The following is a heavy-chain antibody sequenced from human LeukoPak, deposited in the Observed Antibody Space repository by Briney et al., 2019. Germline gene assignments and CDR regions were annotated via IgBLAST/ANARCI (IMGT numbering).Heavy chain of an antibody. D-gene: IGHD3-10*01. Sequence: PGRSLRLSCAASGFSFNTYPMHRVRQAPGKGLEWVAVISNDGNNKYYADSVKGRFTISRDNSNNTLSLQMNGLRVEDTAVYYCARPDDSESFYRANHYWGRGTLVTVS. CDR1: GFSFNTYP. V-gene: IGHV3-30*04. J-gene: IGHJ4*02. CDR2: ISNDGNNK. CDR3: ARPDDSESFYRANHY.